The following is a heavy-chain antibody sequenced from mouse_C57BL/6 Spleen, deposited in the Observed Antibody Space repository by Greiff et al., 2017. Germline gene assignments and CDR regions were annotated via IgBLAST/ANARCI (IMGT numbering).Heavy chain of an antibody. Sequence: EVQLQQSGPGLVKPSQSLSLTCSVTGYSITSGYYWNWIRQFPGNKLEWMGYISYDGSNNYNPSLKNRISITRDTSKNQFFLKLNSVTTEDTATYYCAREDGTPFDYWGQGTTLTVSS. D-gene: IGHD2-1*01. CDR3: AREDGTPFDY. V-gene: IGHV3-6*01. CDR2: ISYDGSN. J-gene: IGHJ2*01. CDR1: GYSITSGYY.